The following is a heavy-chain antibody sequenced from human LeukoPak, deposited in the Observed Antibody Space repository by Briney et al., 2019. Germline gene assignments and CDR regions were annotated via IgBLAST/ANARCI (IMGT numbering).Heavy chain of an antibody. D-gene: IGHD3-10*01. CDR1: GGSFSGYY. J-gene: IGHJ6*02. CDR2: INHSGST. V-gene: IGHV4-34*03. CDR3: SRGALSYGMDV. Sequence: SETLSLTCAVYGGSFSGYYWSWIRQPPGKGLEWIGEINHSGSTNYNPSLKSRVTISVDTSKNQFSLKLSSVTAADTAVYYCSRGALSYGMDVWGQGTTVTVSS.